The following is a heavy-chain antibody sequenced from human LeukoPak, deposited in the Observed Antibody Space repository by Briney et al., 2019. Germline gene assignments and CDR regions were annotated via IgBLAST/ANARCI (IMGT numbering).Heavy chain of an antibody. J-gene: IGHJ1*01. V-gene: IGHV3-30*02. CDR1: GFTFSSYG. CDR3: AKYGGYYSSGPLAEYFQH. CDR2: IRYDGSNK. Sequence: GGSLRLSCAASGFTFSSYGMHWVRQAPGKGLEWVAFIRYDGSNKYYADSVKGRFTISRDNSKNTLYLQMNSLRAEDTAVYYCAKYGGYYSSGPLAEYFQHWGQGTLVTVSS. D-gene: IGHD6-19*01.